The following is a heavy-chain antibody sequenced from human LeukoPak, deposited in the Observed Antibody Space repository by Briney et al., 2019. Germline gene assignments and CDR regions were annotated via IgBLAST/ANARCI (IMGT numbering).Heavy chain of an antibody. J-gene: IGHJ6*02. CDR2: ITSNSGAI. CDR1: GFTFSIYS. V-gene: IGHV3-48*01. Sequence: PGGSLRLSCAASGFTFSIYSMNWVRQAPGKGLEWVSYITSNSGAIYYADSVKGRFTISRDNSKNTLYLQMNSLRAEDTAVYYCAKDLAYDILTGYYTPTYYYGMDVWGQGTTVTVSS. D-gene: IGHD3-9*01. CDR3: AKDLAYDILTGYYTPTYYYGMDV.